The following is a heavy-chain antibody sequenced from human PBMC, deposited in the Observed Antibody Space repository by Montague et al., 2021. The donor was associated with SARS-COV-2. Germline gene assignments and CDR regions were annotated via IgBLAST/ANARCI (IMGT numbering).Heavy chain of an antibody. Sequence: SETLSLTCAVSGGSLSTPHYWSWVRQPPGKGLEWIGEVHHSGNANYNASFNGRATISVDKSKNQLSLTLTSVTAADTAVYYCAWERITRGCLDSWGQGTLVTVSS. CDR2: VHHSGNA. J-gene: IGHJ5*01. V-gene: IGHV4-4*02. D-gene: IGHD1-14*01. CDR1: GGSLSTPHY. CDR3: AWERITRGCLDS.